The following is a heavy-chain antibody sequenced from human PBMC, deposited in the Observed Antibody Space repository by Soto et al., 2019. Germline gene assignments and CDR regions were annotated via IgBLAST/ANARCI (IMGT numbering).Heavy chain of an antibody. CDR3: ARIPLAAAGYGMDV. J-gene: IGHJ6*02. Sequence: SETLSLTCAVSGGSISSGGYSWSWIRQPPGKGLEWIGYIYHSGSTYYNPSLKSRVTISVDRSKNQFSLKLSSVTAADTAVYYCARIPLAAAGYGMDVWGQGTTVTVSS. CDR1: GGSISSGGYS. V-gene: IGHV4-30-2*01. D-gene: IGHD6-13*01. CDR2: IYHSGST.